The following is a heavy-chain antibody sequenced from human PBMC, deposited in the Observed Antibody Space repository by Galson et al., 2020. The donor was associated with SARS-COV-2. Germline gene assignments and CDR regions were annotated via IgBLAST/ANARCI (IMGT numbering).Heavy chain of an antibody. CDR2: VKSKTDGGTT. CDR1: GFTFSNAW. Sequence: GGSLRLSCAASGFTFSNAWMSWVRQAPGKGLEWVGRVKSKTDGGTTDYAAPVKGRFIISRDDSKITLYLQMDSLKTEDTAVYYCTWTTVTLQLDCWGQGTQVTVSS. J-gene: IGHJ4*02. CDR3: TWTTVTLQLDC. D-gene: IGHD4-17*01. V-gene: IGHV3-15*01.